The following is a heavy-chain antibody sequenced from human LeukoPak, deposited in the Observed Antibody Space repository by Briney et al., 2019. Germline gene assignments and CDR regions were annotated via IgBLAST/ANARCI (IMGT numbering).Heavy chain of an antibody. CDR2: ITPSGGST. CDR3: AREGRSGFYYMDV. CDR1: GYTFNTYY. D-gene: IGHD3-10*01. V-gene: IGHV1-46*02. J-gene: IGHJ6*03. Sequence: ASVKVSCKASGYTFNTYYMHWVRQAPGQGLEWMGVITPSGGSTTYAQKFQGRVTMTRDMSTSTVYMELTSLRSEDTAVYYCAREGRSGFYYMDVWGKGTTVTVSS.